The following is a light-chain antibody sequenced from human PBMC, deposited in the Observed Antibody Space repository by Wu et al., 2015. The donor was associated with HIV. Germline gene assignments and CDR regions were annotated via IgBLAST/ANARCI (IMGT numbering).Light chain of an antibody. CDR3: QQRRYWPLYT. V-gene: IGKV3D-20*02. J-gene: IGKJ2*01. CDR1: QSVSSTY. Sequence: EIVLTQSPGTLSLSPGERATLSCRAGQSVSSTYLAWYQQKPGQAPRLLIYGASSRATGIPDRFSGSGSGTDFTLTISSLEPEDFAVYYCQQRRYWPLYTFGQGTKLEIK. CDR2: GAS.